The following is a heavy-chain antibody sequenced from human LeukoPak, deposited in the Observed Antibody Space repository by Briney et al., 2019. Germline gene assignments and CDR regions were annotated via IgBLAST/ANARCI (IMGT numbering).Heavy chain of an antibody. CDR3: TIAGSYRFDY. CDR2: MNSDGTTT. V-gene: IGHV3-74*01. D-gene: IGHD3-16*02. J-gene: IGHJ4*02. Sequence: VWVSRMNSDGTTTNYADSVKGRFTISRDNAKNTLYLQMNSLTVEDTAVYYCTIAGSYRFDYWGQGTLVTVSP.